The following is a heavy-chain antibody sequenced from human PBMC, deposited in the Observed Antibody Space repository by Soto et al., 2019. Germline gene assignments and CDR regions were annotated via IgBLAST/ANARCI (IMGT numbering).Heavy chain of an antibody. J-gene: IGHJ6*02. CDR3: ARWPHPLYTADPYAVDV. CDR2: IVPSLDTT. D-gene: IGHD2-21*02. CDR1: GGTFSSSG. V-gene: IGHV1-69*11. Sequence: QVHLVQSGTEVKKPGSSVKVSCKASGGTFSSSGFSWVRQAPGQGLEWMGMIVPSLDTTNYAQQFQARVTSTADEVTSTAYMELRSLRSEDTAVYYCARWPHPLYTADPYAVDVWCQWTRVIVSS.